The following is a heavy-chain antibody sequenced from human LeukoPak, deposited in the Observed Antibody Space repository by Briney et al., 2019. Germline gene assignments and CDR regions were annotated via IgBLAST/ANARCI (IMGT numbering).Heavy chain of an antibody. CDR2: IYPGDSDT. V-gene: IGHV5-51*01. Sequence: GESLKISCKGSGYSFTSYWIGWVRQMPGKGLEWMGIIYPGDSDTRYSPSFQGQVTISADESISAAYLQWSGLKASDTAMYYCARLGASYYYDSSGPAIYGMDVWGQGTTVTVSS. CDR3: ARLGASYYYDSSGPAIYGMDV. J-gene: IGHJ6*02. CDR1: GYSFTSYW. D-gene: IGHD3-22*01.